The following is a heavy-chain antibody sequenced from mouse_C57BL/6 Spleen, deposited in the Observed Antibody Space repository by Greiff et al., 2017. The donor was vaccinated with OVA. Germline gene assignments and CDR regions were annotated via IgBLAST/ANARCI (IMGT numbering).Heavy chain of an antibody. V-gene: IGHV2-3*01. Sequence: QVQLQQSGPGLVAPSQSLSITCTVSGFSLNSYGVSWVRQPPGKGLEWLGVIWGDGSTNYHSALISRLGISKDNSKSQVFLKLNSLQTDDTDAYDCSSGGYDYGSFAYWGQGTLVTVSA. CDR1: GFSLNSYG. CDR3: SSGGYDYGSFAY. D-gene: IGHD2-4*01. CDR2: IWGDGST. J-gene: IGHJ3*01.